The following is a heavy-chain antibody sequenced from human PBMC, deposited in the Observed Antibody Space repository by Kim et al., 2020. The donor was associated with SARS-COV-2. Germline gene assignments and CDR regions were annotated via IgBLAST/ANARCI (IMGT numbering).Heavy chain of an antibody. Sequence: GGSLRLSCAASGFTFSTYAMSWVRQAPGKGLEWISGITGSGGTTYYADSVKGRFTISRDNSKNILYLQMNSLRAEDTAVYYCAKKKVPAAPYWGQGTLVTVSS. CDR2: ITGSGGTT. CDR3: AKKKVPAAPY. D-gene: IGHD2-2*01. V-gene: IGHV3-23*01. J-gene: IGHJ4*02. CDR1: GFTFSTYA.